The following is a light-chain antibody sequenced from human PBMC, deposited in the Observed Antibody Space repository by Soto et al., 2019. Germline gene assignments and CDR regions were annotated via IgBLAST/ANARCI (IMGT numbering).Light chain of an antibody. Sequence: HSVLTQPPSASGTPGQRVTISCSGSSSNIGRNTVNWYQQLTGTARKLLIYSNNQRPSGVPDRFSGSKSGTSASLAISGLQSEDEADYYCAAWDDILNGYVFATGTKLTVL. J-gene: IGLJ1*01. V-gene: IGLV1-44*01. CDR3: AAWDDILNGYV. CDR1: SSNIGRNT. CDR2: SNN.